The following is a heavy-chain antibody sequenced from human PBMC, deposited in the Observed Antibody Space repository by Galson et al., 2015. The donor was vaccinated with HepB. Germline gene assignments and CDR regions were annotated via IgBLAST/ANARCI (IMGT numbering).Heavy chain of an antibody. CDR1: GFSLSTSGVG. D-gene: IGHD3-3*01. J-gene: IGHJ4*02. V-gene: IGHV2-5*02. CDR3: AHSLRITIFGVVNYFDY. CDR2: IYWDDDK. Sequence: PALVKPTQTLTLTCTFSGFSLSTSGVGVGWIRQPPGKALERLALIYWDDDKRYSPSLKSRLTITKDTSKNQVVLTMTNMDPVDTATYYCAHSLRITIFGVVNYFDYWGQGTLVTVSS.